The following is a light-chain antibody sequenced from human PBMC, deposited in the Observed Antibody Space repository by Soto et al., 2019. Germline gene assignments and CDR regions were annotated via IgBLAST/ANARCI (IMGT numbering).Light chain of an antibody. CDR3: HQYGALPPT. CDR2: GAS. Sequence: EIVLTQFPGALSLSPGDRVTLSCRASQTVSNTYLAWYQQKSGQAPKFIIYGASNRATGIPDRFSGSGSGTDFTLTISILEPEDFAVYYCHQYGALPPTFGGGTKVEIK. CDR1: QTVSNTY. J-gene: IGKJ4*01. V-gene: IGKV3-20*01.